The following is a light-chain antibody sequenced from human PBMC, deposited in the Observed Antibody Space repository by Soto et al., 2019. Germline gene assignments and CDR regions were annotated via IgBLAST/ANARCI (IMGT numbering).Light chain of an antibody. CDR3: SSYTTTTRL. V-gene: IGLV2-14*01. CDR1: SSDIGSNNY. CDR2: EVS. Sequence: QSAQTQPASVSGSPGQSITISCTGTSSDIGSNNYVSWFQQRPGKAPTLIIYEVSNRPSGVSTHFSGSKSGNTASLTISGLLPEDEAEYYCSSYTTTTRLFGGGTKLTVL. J-gene: IGLJ3*02.